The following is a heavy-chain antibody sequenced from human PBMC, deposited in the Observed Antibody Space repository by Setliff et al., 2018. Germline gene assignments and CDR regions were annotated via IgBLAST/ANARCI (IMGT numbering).Heavy chain of an antibody. V-gene: IGHV3-21*04. CDR2: IDSSSTWI. D-gene: IGHD1-26*01. Sequence: LRLSCAASGFTFSSYTMNWVRQAPGQGLEWVSSIDSSSTWIYYADSVKGRFTISRDNAKNSLYLQMNSLRAEDTALYYCARALYSGSYSYWGQGTLVTVSS. CDR1: GFTFSSYT. J-gene: IGHJ4*02. CDR3: ARALYSGSYSY.